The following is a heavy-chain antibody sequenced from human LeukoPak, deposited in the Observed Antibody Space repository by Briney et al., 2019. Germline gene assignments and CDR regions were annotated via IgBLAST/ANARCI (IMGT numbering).Heavy chain of an antibody. D-gene: IGHD3-9*01. J-gene: IGHJ3*02. CDR1: GGSISSSSYY. CDR3: ARGKGPRYFDWLYFAFDI. V-gene: IGHV4-39*07. CDR2: IYYSGST. Sequence: SETLSLTCTVSGGSISSSSYYWGWIRQPPGKGLEWIGSIYYSGSTYYNPSLKSRVTISVDTSKNQFSLKLSSVTAADTAVYYCARGKGPRYFDWLYFAFDIWGQGTMVTVSS.